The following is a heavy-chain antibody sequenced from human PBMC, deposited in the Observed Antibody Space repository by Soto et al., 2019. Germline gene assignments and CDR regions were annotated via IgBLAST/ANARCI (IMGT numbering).Heavy chain of an antibody. D-gene: IGHD3-10*01. V-gene: IGHV4-59*12. CDR3: ARGRIITIVRGGTSGGWFDP. CDR1: GGSISSYY. Sequence: LSLTCTVSGGSISSYYWSWIRQPPGKGLEWIGYIYYSGSTNYNPSLKSRVTISVDTSKNQSSLKLSSVTAADTAVYYCARGRIITIVRGGTSGGWFDPWGQGTLVTVSS. CDR2: IYYSGST. J-gene: IGHJ5*02.